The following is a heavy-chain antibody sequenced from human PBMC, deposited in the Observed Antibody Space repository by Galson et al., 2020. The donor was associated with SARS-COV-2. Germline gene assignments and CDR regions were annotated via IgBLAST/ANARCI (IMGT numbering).Heavy chain of an antibody. D-gene: IGHD2-15*01. CDR2: ISSSSSTI. CDR1: GFTFSSYS. J-gene: IGHJ6*02. V-gene: IGHV3-48*02. Sequence: GESLKISCAASGFTFSSYSMNWVRQAPGKGLEWVSYISSSSSTIYYADSVKGRFTISRDNAKNSLYLQMNSLRDEDTAVYYCARAGYCSGGSCYYYYYGMDVWGQGTTVTVSS. CDR3: ARAGYCSGGSCYYYYYGMDV.